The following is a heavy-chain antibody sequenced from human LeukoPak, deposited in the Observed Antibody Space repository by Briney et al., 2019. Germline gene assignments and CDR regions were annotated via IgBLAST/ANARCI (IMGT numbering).Heavy chain of an antibody. CDR1: GYTFTSYG. CDR3: ARDGEEKLWELPYFDY. Sequence: ASVKVSCKASGYTFTSYGISWVRQAPGQGLGGMGGISAYNGNPNYAQKLQGRVTMTTDTSTSTDYMELRRLRSDDTAVYYCARDGEEKLWELPYFDYWGQGTLVTVSS. D-gene: IGHD1-26*01. V-gene: IGHV1-18*01. CDR2: ISAYNGNP. J-gene: IGHJ4*02.